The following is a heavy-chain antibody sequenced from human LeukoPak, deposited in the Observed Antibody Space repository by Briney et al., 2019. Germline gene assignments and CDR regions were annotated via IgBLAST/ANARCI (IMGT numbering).Heavy chain of an antibody. CDR3: TRGNILRYYDWLHHAGDS. V-gene: IGHV1-8*01. CDR1: GYTFTSYD. J-gene: IGHJ5*01. D-gene: IGHD3-9*01. Sequence: ASVKVSFKSSGYTFTSYDISWVRKPPGQGPAGMGWGNANNGYTGNAQKFQGRATMTRDTPIDTAYMELSSLRSENTAVYYCTRGNILRYYDWLHHAGDSWGQGTMVSVSS. CDR2: GNANNGYT.